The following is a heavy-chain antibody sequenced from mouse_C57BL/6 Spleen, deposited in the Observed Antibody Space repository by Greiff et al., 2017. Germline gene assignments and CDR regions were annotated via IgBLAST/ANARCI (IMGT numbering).Heavy chain of an antibody. V-gene: IGHV1-80*01. CDR2: IYPGDGDT. D-gene: IGHD2-4*01. J-gene: IGHJ2*01. Sequence: VKLVESGAELVKPGASVKISCKASGYAFSSYWMNWVKQRPGKGLEWIGQIYPGDGDTNYNGKFKGKATLTADKSSSTAYMQLSSLTSEDSAVYFCARSRDYHFDYWGQGTTLTVSS. CDR3: ARSRDYHFDY. CDR1: GYAFSSYW.